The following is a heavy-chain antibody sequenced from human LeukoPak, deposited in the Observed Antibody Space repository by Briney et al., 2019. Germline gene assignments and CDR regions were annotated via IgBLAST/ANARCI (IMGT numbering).Heavy chain of an antibody. CDR2: ISRSGDYT. CDR1: GFSFSGYV. D-gene: IGHD6-13*01. Sequence: PGGSLRLSCAASGFSFSGYVMSWVRQAPGKGLEWVSVISRSGDYTNYADSVKGRFTISRDNSKNTLYLQMNSLRAEDTAVFYCAKAKAILAAGYFDYWGQGTLVTVSS. J-gene: IGHJ4*02. CDR3: AKAKAILAAGYFDY. V-gene: IGHV3-23*01.